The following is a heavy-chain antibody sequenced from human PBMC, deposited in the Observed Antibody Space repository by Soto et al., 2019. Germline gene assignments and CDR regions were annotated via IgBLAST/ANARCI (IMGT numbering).Heavy chain of an antibody. J-gene: IGHJ4*02. CDR3: ASDVGWWELPGESPLPPTH. D-gene: IGHD1-26*01. CDR1: GFTFSSYG. CDR2: IWYDGSNK. V-gene: IGHV3-33*01. Sequence: GGSLRLSCAASGFTFSSYGMHWVRQAPGKGLEWVAVIWYDGSNKYYADSVKGRFTISRDNSKNTLYLQMNSLRAEDTAVYYCASDVGWWELPGESPLPPTHSGKAPLVTVSS.